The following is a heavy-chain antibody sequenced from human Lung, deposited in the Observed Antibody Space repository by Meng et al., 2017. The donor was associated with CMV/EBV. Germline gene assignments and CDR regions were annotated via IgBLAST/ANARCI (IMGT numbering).Heavy chain of an antibody. V-gene: IGHV1-2*02. CDR2: IKPNSGAT. CDR3: ARAPGLSLAAAAPHAYFDK. CDR1: GYTFTNYY. D-gene: IGHD6-13*01. J-gene: IGHJ4*02. Sequence: AXVXVSXXASGYTFTNYYIHWVRQAPGQGLEWMGWIKPNSGATNYVQKFQGRLTVTRDTSITTAYMELTRLRSDDTAVYYCARAPGLSLAAAAPHAYFDKWGQGTMVXVSS.